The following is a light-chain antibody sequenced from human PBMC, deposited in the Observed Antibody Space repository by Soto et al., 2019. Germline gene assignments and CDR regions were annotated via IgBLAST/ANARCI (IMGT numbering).Light chain of an antibody. V-gene: IGLV2-18*01. CDR2: EVS. J-gene: IGLJ2*01. CDR1: SSDVGSYNR. Sequence: QSALTQPPSVSGSPGQSVTISCTGTSSDVGSYNRVSWYQQPPGTAPKLMIYEVSNRPSGVPDRFSGSKSGNTASLTISGLQAEDEADYYCSLYTSSSTFPYVVFGGGTKLTVL. CDR3: SLYTSSSTFPYVV.